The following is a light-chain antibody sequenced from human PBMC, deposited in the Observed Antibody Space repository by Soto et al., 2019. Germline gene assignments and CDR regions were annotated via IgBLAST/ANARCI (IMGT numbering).Light chain of an antibody. J-gene: IGKJ1*01. CDR2: DAS. V-gene: IGKV3-20*01. CDR3: QQYGSSPWT. CDR1: QSVSSTY. Sequence: EIVLTQSPGTLSLSPGERATLSCRASQSVSSTYLAWYQQQPGQAPRVLIYDASTRATGIQDRFSGSGSGTDFTLTISRLEPEDFAVYYCQQYGSSPWTFGQGTKVDIK.